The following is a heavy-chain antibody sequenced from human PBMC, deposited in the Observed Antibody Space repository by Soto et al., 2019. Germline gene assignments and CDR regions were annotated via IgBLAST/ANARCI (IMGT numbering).Heavy chain of an antibody. CDR3: ARAGATLRSVPDY. Sequence: QVQLVQSGAEVKKPGASVKVSCKASGYTFYNYGVSWVRQAPGQGLEWVGWISAYDHSTHYAQKLQGRVTMTADTSTSTAYMELRSLRSDDTAVYYCARAGATLRSVPDYWGRGTLVAVSS. CDR1: GYTFYNYG. CDR2: ISAYDHST. J-gene: IGHJ4*02. V-gene: IGHV1-18*01. D-gene: IGHD3-10*01.